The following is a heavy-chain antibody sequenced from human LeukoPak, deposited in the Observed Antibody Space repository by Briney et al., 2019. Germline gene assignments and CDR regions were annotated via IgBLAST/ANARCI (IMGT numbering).Heavy chain of an antibody. CDR2: FYSGGKT. J-gene: IGHJ4*02. Sequence: QPGGSLRLSCAASGFTVSSSYMSWVRQAPGKGLEWVSVFYSGGKTYYTDSVKGRFTISRDNSKNTLYLQMSSLRAEDTAVYYCAKEFNRGLPDYWGQGTLVTVPS. CDR3: AKEFNRGLPDY. CDR1: GFTVSSSY. V-gene: IGHV3-53*05. D-gene: IGHD2-21*01.